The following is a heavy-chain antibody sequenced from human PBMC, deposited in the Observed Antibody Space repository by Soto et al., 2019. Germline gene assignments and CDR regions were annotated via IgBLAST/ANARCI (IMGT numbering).Heavy chain of an antibody. J-gene: IGHJ4*02. V-gene: IGHV3-30*18. CDR1: GFNFSNHG. D-gene: IGHD2-2*01. CDR2: ISNAGNNK. Sequence: QAQLVESGGGVVQPGRSLRLSCAASGFNFSNHGMHWVRQAPGKGLEWVAVISNAGNNKYYADSVKGRFSISRDNSTNMVYLQMNSLRPEDTAVYYCAKDRVKIGYVFDYWGQGTLVTVSS. CDR3: AKDRVKIGYVFDY.